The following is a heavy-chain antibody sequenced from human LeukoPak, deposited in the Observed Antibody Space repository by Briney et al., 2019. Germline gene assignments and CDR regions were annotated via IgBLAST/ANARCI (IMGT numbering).Heavy chain of an antibody. CDR1: RGTFSSYS. CDR2: IIPIFGTA. J-gene: IGHJ5*02. V-gene: IGHV1-69*01. Sequence: SVKVSCKASRGTFSSYSISWVRQAPGQGLEWMGGIIPIFGTANYAQKFQGRVTITADEFTSTAYMELSSLRSEDTAVYYCARVGGGRYCSTTSCYMRGWFDPWGQGTLVTVSS. D-gene: IGHD2-2*02. CDR3: ARVGGGRYCSTTSCYMRGWFDP.